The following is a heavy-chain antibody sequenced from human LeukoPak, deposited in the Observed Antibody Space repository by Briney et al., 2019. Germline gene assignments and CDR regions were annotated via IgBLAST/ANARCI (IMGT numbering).Heavy chain of an antibody. D-gene: IGHD5-12*01. CDR3: ARDHRYAFDN. CDR1: GFTFDDYA. V-gene: IGHV3-9*01. CDR2: ISWNSGSI. Sequence: GRSLRLSCAASGFTFDDYALHWVRQAPGKGLEWVSGISWNSGSIGYADSVKGRFTISGDSAKNSVFLQMNSLRVEDTAVYYCARDHRYAFDNWGQGTLVTVSS. J-gene: IGHJ4*02.